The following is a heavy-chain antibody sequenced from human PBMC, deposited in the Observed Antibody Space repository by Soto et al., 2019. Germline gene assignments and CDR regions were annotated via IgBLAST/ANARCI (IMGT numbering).Heavy chain of an antibody. D-gene: IGHD4-17*01. CDR1: GFTFSSYA. J-gene: IGHJ4*02. CDR3: AKDFPKSTVTTYFFDY. V-gene: IGHV3-23*01. Sequence: EVQLLESGGGLVQPGGSLRLSCPASGFTFSSYAMSWVRQAPGKGLEWVSAISGSGGSTYYADSVKGRFTISRDNSKNTLYLQMNSLRAEDTAVYYCAKDFPKSTVTTYFFDYWGQGTLVTVSS. CDR2: ISGSGGST.